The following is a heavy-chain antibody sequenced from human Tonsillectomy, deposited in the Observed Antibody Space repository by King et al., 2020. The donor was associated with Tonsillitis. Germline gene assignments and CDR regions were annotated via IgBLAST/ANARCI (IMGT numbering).Heavy chain of an antibody. D-gene: IGHD2-8*02. CDR1: GYSFNNYW. CDR2: IYPDDSHT. V-gene: IGHV5-51*01. CDR3: ASVPLAYCTGANCARGTFDI. Sequence: QLVQSGAEVKKPGESLKISCKASGYSFNNYWIVWVRQMPGKGLEWMGIIYPDDSHTRYSPSFQGHVTVAADKSITTAYLQWSSLQDLDTAMYYCASVPLAYCTGANCARGTFDIWGQGTMVIVSS. J-gene: IGHJ3*02.